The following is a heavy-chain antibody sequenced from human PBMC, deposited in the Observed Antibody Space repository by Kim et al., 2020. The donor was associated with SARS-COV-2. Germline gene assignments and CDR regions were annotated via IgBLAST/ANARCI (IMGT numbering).Heavy chain of an antibody. D-gene: IGHD1-26*01. CDR3: AREYSGNNYFDC. Sequence: GGSLRLSCAASGFTVSHNYINWVRQAPGKGLEWVSVISTAGYAYFADSVKGRFAISTDNSKNTVHLQMNNLRAEDTAVYYCAREYSGNNYFDCWGQGNLVTVSS. J-gene: IGHJ4*02. V-gene: IGHV3-66*01. CDR1: GFTVSHNY. CDR2: ISTAGYA.